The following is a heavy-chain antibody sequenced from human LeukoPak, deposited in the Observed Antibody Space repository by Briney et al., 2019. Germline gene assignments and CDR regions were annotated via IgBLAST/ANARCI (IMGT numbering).Heavy chain of an antibody. CDR1: GFTFSSYA. CDR2: ISGSGGST. J-gene: IGHJ4*02. Sequence: PGGSLRLSCAASGFTFSSYAMSWVRQAPGKGLEWVSAISGSGGSTYYADSVKGRFTISRDNSKNTLYLQMNSLRAEDTAVYYCARVELPIVVVPAAIDYWGQGTLVTVSS. D-gene: IGHD2-2*01. CDR3: ARVELPIVVVPAAIDY. V-gene: IGHV3-23*01.